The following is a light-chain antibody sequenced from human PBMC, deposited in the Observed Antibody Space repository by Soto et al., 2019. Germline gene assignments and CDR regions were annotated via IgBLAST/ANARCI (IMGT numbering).Light chain of an antibody. CDR3: QHYNNWPPWT. Sequence: EIVMTQSPATLSVSPGERVTLSCRASQSVSRNLAWYQQKPGQAPRLLIFGASTRATGIPARFSGSGSGTEFTLTISSLQSEDFAVYYCQHYNNWPPWTFGQGTKVEIK. J-gene: IGKJ1*01. CDR2: GAS. V-gene: IGKV3-15*01. CDR1: QSVSRN.